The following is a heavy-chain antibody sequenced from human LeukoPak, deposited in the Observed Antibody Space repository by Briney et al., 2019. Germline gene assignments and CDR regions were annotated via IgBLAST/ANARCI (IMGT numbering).Heavy chain of an antibody. J-gene: IGHJ6*03. CDR1: GGSISGGSYY. D-gene: IGHD6-13*01. CDR2: INTSGST. V-gene: IGHV4-61*02. CDR3: AREMGQLLACYYYYYMDV. Sequence: SQTLSLTCTVSGGSISGGSYYWSWIRQPAGNGLEWIGRINTSGSTNYNPSLKSRVTISVDTSKNQFSLKLSSVTAADTAVYYCAREMGQLLACYYYYYMDVWGKGTTVTVSS.